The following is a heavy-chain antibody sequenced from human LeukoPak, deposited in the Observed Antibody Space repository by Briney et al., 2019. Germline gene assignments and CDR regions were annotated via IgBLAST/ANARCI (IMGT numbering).Heavy chain of an antibody. Sequence: SVKVSCKASGGTFSSYAISWVRQAPGQGLEWMGGIIPTFGTANYAQKFQGRVTITTDESTSTAYMELSSLRSEDTAVYYCARVSDESTPRGYSGYYYYYMDVWGKGTTVTVSS. CDR2: IIPTFGTA. J-gene: IGHJ6*03. D-gene: IGHD5-12*01. CDR1: GGTFSSYA. V-gene: IGHV1-69*05. CDR3: ARVSDESTPRGYSGYYYYYMDV.